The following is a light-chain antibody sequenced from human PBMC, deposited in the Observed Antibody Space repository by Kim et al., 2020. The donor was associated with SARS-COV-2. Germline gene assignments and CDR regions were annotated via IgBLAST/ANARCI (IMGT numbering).Light chain of an antibody. Sequence: GQSVTISCTGTSSDVGCYTNVSWYQQHPGKAPKLMIYEVSKRPSGVPDRFSGSKSGNTASLTVSGLQAEDEADYYCSSYAGSNNRVFGGGTQLTVL. CDR1: SSDVGCYTN. CDR3: SSYAGSNNRV. CDR2: EVS. J-gene: IGLJ3*02. V-gene: IGLV2-8*01.